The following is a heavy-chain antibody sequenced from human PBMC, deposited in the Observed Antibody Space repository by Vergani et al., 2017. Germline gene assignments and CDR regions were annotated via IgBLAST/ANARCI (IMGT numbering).Heavy chain of an antibody. CDR3: AKAIRLFIWSDAFDI. J-gene: IGHJ3*02. D-gene: IGHD2-8*02. V-gene: IGHV3-30*18. CDR1: GFTFSSYG. CDR2: ISYDGMNK. Sequence: QVQLVESGGGVVQPGRSLRLSCAASGFTFSSYGMHWVRQAPGKGLEWVAVISYDGMNKYYADSVKGRFTISRDNSKNTLYLQMNSLRAEDTAVYYCAKAIRLFIWSDAFDIWGQGTMVTVSS.